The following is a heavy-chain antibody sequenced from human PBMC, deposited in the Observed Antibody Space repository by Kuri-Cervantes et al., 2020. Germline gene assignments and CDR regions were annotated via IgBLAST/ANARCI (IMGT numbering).Heavy chain of an antibody. J-gene: IGHJ6*02. CDR3: AKAWYSSSFFSSDYYYYYGMDV. CDR2: IKCGGSEK. V-gene: IGHV3-52*01. Sequence: GESLKISCAASEFTFSSSWMYWVCQAPEKGLEWVADIKCGGSEKDYVDSVKGRLTISRDNSKNTLYLQMNSLRAEDTAVYYCAKAWYSSSFFSSDYYYYYGMDVWGQGTTVTVSS. D-gene: IGHD6-13*01. CDR1: EFTFSSSW.